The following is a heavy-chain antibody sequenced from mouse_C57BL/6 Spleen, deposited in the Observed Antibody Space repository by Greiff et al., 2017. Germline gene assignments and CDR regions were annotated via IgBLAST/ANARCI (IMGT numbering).Heavy chain of an antibody. D-gene: IGHD1-1*01. J-gene: IGHJ2*01. Sequence: VQLQQSGAELVKPGASVKISCKASGYAFSSYWMNWVKQRPGKGLEWIGQIYPGDGDTNYNGKFKGKATLTADKSSSTAYMQLSSLTAEDSAVYFCARRYDGSSYFDYWGQGTTLTVSS. CDR1: GYAFSSYW. CDR2: IYPGDGDT. CDR3: ARRYDGSSYFDY. V-gene: IGHV1-80*01.